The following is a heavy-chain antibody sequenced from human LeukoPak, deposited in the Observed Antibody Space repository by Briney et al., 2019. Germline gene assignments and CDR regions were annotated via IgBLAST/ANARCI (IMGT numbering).Heavy chain of an antibody. CDR1: GGSISSSSYY. CDR2: IYYSGST. V-gene: IGHV4-39*07. Sequence: SETLSLTCTVSGGSISSSSYYWGWIRQPPGKGLEWIGSIYYSGSTYYNPSLKSRVTISVDTSKNQFSLKLSSVTAADTAVYYCAREEYSSSSGDYWGQGTLVTVSS. J-gene: IGHJ4*02. D-gene: IGHD6-6*01. CDR3: AREEYSSSSGDY.